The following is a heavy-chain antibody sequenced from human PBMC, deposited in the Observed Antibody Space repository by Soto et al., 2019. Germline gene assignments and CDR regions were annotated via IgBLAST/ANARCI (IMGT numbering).Heavy chain of an antibody. V-gene: IGHV1-2*02. J-gene: IGHJ6*02. CDR3: ARDGGYCSGGSCYYYYYGMDV. Sequence: ASGKVCCKASGYTFTGSYMHWVRQAPGQGLEWMRWINPNSGGTNYAQKFQGRVTMTRDTSISTAYMELSRLRSDDTAVYYCARDGGYCSGGSCYYYYYGMDVWGQGTTVPVSS. CDR2: INPNSGGT. CDR1: GYTFTGSY. D-gene: IGHD2-15*01.